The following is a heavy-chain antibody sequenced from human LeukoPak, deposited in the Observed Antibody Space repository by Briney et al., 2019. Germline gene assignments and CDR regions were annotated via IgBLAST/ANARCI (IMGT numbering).Heavy chain of an antibody. CDR1: GGSISSYY. V-gene: IGHV4-59*01. J-gene: IGHJ4*02. D-gene: IGHD6-19*01. CDR2: IYYSGGT. Sequence: SETLSLTCIVSGGSISSYYWSWIRQSPGKGLEWIGYIYYSGGTNYNPSLRSRVTISLDTSKNQFSLKLSSVTAADTAVYYCARGGWHYLDYWGQGTLVTVSS. CDR3: ARGGWHYLDY.